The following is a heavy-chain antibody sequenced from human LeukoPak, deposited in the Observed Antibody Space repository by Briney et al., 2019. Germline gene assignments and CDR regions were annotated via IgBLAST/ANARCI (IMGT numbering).Heavy chain of an antibody. CDR1: GGTFSSYA. J-gene: IGHJ5*02. V-gene: IGHV1-69*04. CDR2: IIPILGIA. D-gene: IGHD6-13*01. CDR3: ARGRGSIYSTSWYDP. Sequence: SVKVSCKASGGTFSSYAISWVRQAPGQGLEWMGRIIPILGIANYAQKFQGRVTITADKSTSTAYMELSSLRSEDTAVYYCARGRGSIYSTSWYDPWGQGTLVTVSS.